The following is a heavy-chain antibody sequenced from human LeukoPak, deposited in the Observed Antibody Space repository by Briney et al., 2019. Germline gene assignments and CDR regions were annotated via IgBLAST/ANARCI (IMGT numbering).Heavy chain of an antibody. CDR2: IWYDGSNK. D-gene: IGHD2-15*01. CDR3: ARDRVRYCSGGSCYSIDY. J-gene: IGHJ4*02. V-gene: IGHV3-33*01. CDR1: GFTFSSYS. Sequence: GGSLRLSCAASGFTFSSYSMHWVRQAPGKGLEWVAAIWYDGSNKYYADSVKGRFTISRDNSKNTLYLQMNSLRAEDTAVYYCARDRVRYCSGGSCYSIDYWGQGTLVTVSS.